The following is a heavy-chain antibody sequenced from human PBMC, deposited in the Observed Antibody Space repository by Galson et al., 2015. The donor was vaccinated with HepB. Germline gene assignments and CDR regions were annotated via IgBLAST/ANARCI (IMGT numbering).Heavy chain of an antibody. CDR3: ARDRFGDGYSLGY. Sequence: ETLSLTCSFSGGSINTNYWSWIRQPPGKGLEWIGYIYYRGTTNYNPSLKSRVTMSGDTSKNQFSLRLRSVTAADTAVYYCARDRFGDGYSLGYWGQGILVTVSS. D-gene: IGHD5-24*01. CDR2: IYYRGTT. V-gene: IGHV4-59*01. CDR1: GGSINTNY. J-gene: IGHJ4*02.